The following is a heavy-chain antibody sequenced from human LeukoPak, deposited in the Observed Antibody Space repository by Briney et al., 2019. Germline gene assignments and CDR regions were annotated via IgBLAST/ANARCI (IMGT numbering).Heavy chain of an antibody. Sequence: PGGPLRLSCAASGFTINTFTMNWVRQAPGKGLEWVSTIRGAEGGTYYADSVKGRFTISRDNFENTLYLQMNCLREEDTALYYCAKAFSSGWSPFDYWGQGALVTVSS. J-gene: IGHJ4*02. CDR3: AKAFSSGWSPFDY. V-gene: IGHV3-23*01. CDR2: IRGAEGGT. CDR1: GFTINTFT. D-gene: IGHD6-19*01.